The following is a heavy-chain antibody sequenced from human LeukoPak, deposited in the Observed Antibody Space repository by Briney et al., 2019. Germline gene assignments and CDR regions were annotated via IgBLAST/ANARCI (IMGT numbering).Heavy chain of an antibody. D-gene: IGHD6-13*01. CDR3: ARERMGSSWSYAY. CDR2: ISSSSSYI. CDR1: GFTFSSYS. J-gene: IGHJ4*02. Sequence: PGGSLRLSCAASGFTFSSYSMNWVRQAPGKGLEWVSSISSSSSYIYYADSVKGRFTISRDNAKNSLYLQMNSLRAEDTAVYYCARERMGSSWSYAYWGQGTLVTVSS. V-gene: IGHV3-21*01.